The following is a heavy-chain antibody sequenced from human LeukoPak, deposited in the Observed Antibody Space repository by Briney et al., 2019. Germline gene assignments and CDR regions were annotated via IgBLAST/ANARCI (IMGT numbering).Heavy chain of an antibody. V-gene: IGHV4-59*01. CDR1: GGSISSYY. CDR2: IYYSGST. Sequence: PSETLFLTCTVSGGSISSYYWSWIRQPPGKGLEWIGYIYYSGSTKYNSSLKSRVTISVDTSKNQFSLKLSSVTAADTAVYYCAREVQGGNFDYWGQGTLVTVSS. D-gene: IGHD2-15*01. J-gene: IGHJ4*02. CDR3: AREVQGGNFDY.